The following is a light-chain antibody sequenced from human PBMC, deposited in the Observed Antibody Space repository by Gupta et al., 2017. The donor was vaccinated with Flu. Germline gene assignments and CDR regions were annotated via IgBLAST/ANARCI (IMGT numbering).Light chain of an antibody. CDR1: NIGSKT. CDR2: DDS. Sequence: SYVLTQPPSVSVAPGKTARITCGGNNIGSKTVHWYQQKPGQAPVLVVYDDSDRPSGIPERLSGSSSGNTATLTISRVEDGDEADYYCQVWDSSSEHQVFGGGTKLTVL. V-gene: IGLV3-21*03. J-gene: IGLJ2*01. CDR3: QVWDSSSEHQV.